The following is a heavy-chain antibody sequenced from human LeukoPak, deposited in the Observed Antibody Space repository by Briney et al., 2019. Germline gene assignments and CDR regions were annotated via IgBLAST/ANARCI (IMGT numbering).Heavy chain of an antibody. V-gene: IGHV3-23*01. CDR1: GFTFSSNA. Sequence: GGSLRLSCAASGFTFSSNAMNWVRQAPGKGLQWVSRISGSGRNTYYADSVNGRFTLSRDNSKNTLYPQVNSLRAEDTAVYFCAKASCGGECYYAMDVWGQGTTVTVSS. CDR3: AKASCGGECYYAMDV. D-gene: IGHD2-21*01. CDR2: ISGSGRNT. J-gene: IGHJ6*02.